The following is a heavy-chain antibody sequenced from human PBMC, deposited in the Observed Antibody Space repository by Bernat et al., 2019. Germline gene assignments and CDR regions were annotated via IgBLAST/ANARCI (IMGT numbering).Heavy chain of an antibody. J-gene: IGHJ4*02. D-gene: IGHD6-6*01. CDR1: GFTFSSYG. CDR3: AKDFYSSLSSSFDY. Sequence: QVKLVESGGGVVQPGRSLRLSCAASGFTFSSYGMHWVRQAPGKGLEWVAVISYDGSDKYYADSVKGRFTISRDNSKNTLYVQMNSLRAEDTAVYYCAKDFYSSLSSSFDYWGQGTLVTVSS. CDR2: ISYDGSDK. V-gene: IGHV3-30*18.